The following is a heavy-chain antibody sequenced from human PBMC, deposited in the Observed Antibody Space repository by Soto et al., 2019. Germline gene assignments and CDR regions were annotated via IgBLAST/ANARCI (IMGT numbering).Heavy chain of an antibody. J-gene: IGHJ6*02. CDR1: GYTFTSYG. V-gene: IGHV1-18*01. D-gene: IGHD3-22*01. CDR3: ARDRYDYYDSSGYYTLSYYGMDV. CDR2: ISAYNGNT. Sequence: QVQLVQSGAEVKKPGASVKVSCKASGYTFTSYGISWVRQAPGQGLEWMGWISAYNGNTNYAQQLQGRVTMTTDTSTSTAYMELRSLRSDDTAVYYCARDRYDYYDSSGYYTLSYYGMDVWGQGTTVTVSS.